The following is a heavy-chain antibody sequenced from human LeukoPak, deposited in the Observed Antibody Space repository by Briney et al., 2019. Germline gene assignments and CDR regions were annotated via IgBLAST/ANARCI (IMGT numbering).Heavy chain of an antibody. CDR2: IKSRTNGGTT. CDR1: GFSLNHAW. D-gene: IGHD6-13*01. V-gene: IGHV3-15*01. Sequence: PGGSLRLSCAASGFSLNHAWMSWVRQAPGKELEWVGRIKSRTNGGTTDHAAAVKGRFTISRDDSKNTLYLQMNSLKTEDTAVYYCTTISGVAAAGTRNYYYHMDVWGRGTTVTVSS. J-gene: IGHJ6*03. CDR3: TTISGVAAAGTRNYYYHMDV.